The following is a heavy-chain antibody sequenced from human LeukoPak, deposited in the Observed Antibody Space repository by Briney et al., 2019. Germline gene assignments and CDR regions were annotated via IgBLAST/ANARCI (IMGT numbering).Heavy chain of an antibody. Sequence: SVKVSCKASGGTFSSYAISWVRQAPGQGLEWMGGIIPIFGTANYAQKFQGRVTITADESTSTAYMELSSLRAEDTAVYYCARGSFGNGVCCYFDYWGQGTLVTVSS. CDR3: ARGSFGNGVCCYFDY. CDR2: IIPIFGTA. J-gene: IGHJ4*02. D-gene: IGHD2-8*01. V-gene: IGHV1-69*01. CDR1: GGTFSSYA.